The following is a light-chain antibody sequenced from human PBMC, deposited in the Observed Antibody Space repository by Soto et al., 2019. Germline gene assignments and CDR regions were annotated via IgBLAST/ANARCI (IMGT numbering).Light chain of an antibody. V-gene: IGKV3-15*01. J-gene: IGKJ1*01. CDR2: GAS. Sequence: EIVLTQSPCTLSLSPGERATLSCRASQSVTSNLAWYQRKPGQAPRLLIYGASTRATGIPARFSGSGSGTEFTLTISSLQSEDFAVYYCQQYNNWPRTFGQGTKVDIK. CDR1: QSVTSN. CDR3: QQYNNWPRT.